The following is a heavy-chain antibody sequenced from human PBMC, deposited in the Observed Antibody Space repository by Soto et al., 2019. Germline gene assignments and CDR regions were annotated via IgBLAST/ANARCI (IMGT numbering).Heavy chain of an antibody. CDR3: ARVPQNYGPWKSIAANDAFDI. J-gene: IGHJ3*02. V-gene: IGHV1-3*01. Sequence: ASVKVSCKASGYTFTSYAMHWVRQAPGQRLEWMGWINAGNGNTKYSQKFQGRVTITRDTSASTAYMELNSVTPEDTAVYYCARVPQNYGPWKSIAANDAFDIWGQGTMVTVSS. D-gene: IGHD6-6*01. CDR1: GYTFTSYA. CDR2: INAGNGNT.